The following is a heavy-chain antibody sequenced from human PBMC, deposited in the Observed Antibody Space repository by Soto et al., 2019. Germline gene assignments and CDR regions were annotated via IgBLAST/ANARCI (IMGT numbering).Heavy chain of an antibody. V-gene: IGHV1-2*02. Sequence: QVELVQSGAEVRKPGASVKVSCKASRNSFIDYYIHWVQQAHGQGLEWMGWIKSNSGGTKYAQRFQGRVTMTRDTSISTIYMELSRLKSDDTAVDYCAREDYNWNDYYYYGMDVWGQGTTVIVSS. CDR3: AREDYNWNDYYYYGMDV. D-gene: IGHD1-1*01. CDR2: IKSNSGGT. CDR1: RNSFIDYY. J-gene: IGHJ6*02.